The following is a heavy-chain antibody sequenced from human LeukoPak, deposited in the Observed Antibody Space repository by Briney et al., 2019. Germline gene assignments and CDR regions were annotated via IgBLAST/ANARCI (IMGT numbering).Heavy chain of an antibody. CDR1: GYTFTSYD. CDR2: IIPIFGTA. V-gene: IGHV1-69*06. D-gene: IGHD1-26*01. J-gene: IGHJ3*02. Sequence: ASVKVSCKTSGYTFTSYDINWVRQAPGQGLEWMGGIIPIFGTANYAQKFQGRVTITADKSTSTAYMELSSLRSEDTAVYYCAREDSGSYAHAFDIWGQGTMVTVSS. CDR3: AREDSGSYAHAFDI.